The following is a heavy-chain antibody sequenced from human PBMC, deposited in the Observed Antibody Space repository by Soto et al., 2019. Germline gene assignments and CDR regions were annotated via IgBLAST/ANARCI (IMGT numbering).Heavy chain of an antibody. CDR3: AKVSASIAITYYGMDV. CDR2: ISYDGSNK. J-gene: IGHJ6*02. D-gene: IGHD6-6*01. CDR1: GFTFSSYG. Sequence: QVRLVESGGGVVQPGRSLRLSCAASGFTFSSYGMHWVRQAPGKGLEWVAVISYDGSNKYYADSVKGRFTISRDNSKNTLYLQMNSLRAEDTAVYYCAKVSASIAITYYGMDVWGQGTTVTVSS. V-gene: IGHV3-30*18.